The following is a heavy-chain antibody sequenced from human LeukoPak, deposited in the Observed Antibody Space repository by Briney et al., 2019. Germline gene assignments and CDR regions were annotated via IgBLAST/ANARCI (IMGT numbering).Heavy chain of an antibody. CDR3: AKDSAFYYIDV. CDR2: IRYNGNNQ. Sequence: PGGSLRLSCAASGFTFSSYGMHWVRQAPGKGLEWVAFIRYNGNNQYYVDSVKGRFTISRDNSKNTLYLQMNSLKGDDTAVYYCAKDSAFYYIDVWGKGTTVIISS. V-gene: IGHV3-30*02. D-gene: IGHD3-10*01. J-gene: IGHJ6*03. CDR1: GFTFSSYG.